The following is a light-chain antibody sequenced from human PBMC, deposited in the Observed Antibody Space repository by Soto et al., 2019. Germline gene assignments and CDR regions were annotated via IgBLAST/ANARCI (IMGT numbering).Light chain of an antibody. CDR3: QRYNTFSGT. V-gene: IGKV3-15*01. J-gene: IGKJ1*01. Sequence: EIVMTQSPATLSVSPGERATLSYRASQSVSSNLAWYKQKPGQAPRIIIYGASTRATGIPARFSGSGSGTQFTLTISSLKPDDFETYYCQRYNTFSGTFGPGTKVDIK. CDR1: QSVSSN. CDR2: GAS.